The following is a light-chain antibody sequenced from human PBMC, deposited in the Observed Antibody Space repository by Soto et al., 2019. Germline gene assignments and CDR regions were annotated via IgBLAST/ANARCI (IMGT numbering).Light chain of an antibody. V-gene: IGKV3-20*01. CDR3: QQCGSSPQT. J-gene: IGKJ1*01. CDR2: GAS. CDR1: QSVSSSY. Sequence: EIVLTQSPGTLSLSPGERATLSCRASQSVSSSYLAWYQQKPGQAPRLLIYGASSRATGIPDRFSGSGSETDFTLTVSRLEPEDFAVYYCQQCGSSPQTFGQGTEVEVK.